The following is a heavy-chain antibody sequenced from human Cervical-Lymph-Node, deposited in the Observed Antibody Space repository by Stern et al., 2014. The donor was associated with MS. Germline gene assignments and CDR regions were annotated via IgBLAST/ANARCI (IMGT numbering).Heavy chain of an antibody. J-gene: IGHJ4*02. CDR3: AADGYSSASLDW. CDR1: GFTFSSVT. CDR2: IVVGSGVT. Sequence: QLEESGPEVRKPGTSMKVSCKTSGFTFSSVTMQWVRQARGPRLEWIGWIVVGSGVTNYAQNFQERVTLTRDMSTSTAYMELRSLTSDDTAVYYCAADGYSSASLDWWGQGTLVAVSP. V-gene: IGHV1-58*02. D-gene: IGHD6-19*01.